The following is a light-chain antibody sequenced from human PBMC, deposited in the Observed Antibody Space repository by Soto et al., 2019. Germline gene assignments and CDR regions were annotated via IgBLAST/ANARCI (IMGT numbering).Light chain of an antibody. J-gene: IGKJ1*01. CDR3: QQYGSSPWT. V-gene: IGKV3-20*01. CDR2: GAS. Sequence: EIVLAQSPGTLSLSPGERSTLSWRASQIVSSSYLAWYHQKPGQAPRLLIYGASSRATGIPDRFSGSGSGTDFTLTISRLEPEDFAFYYCQQYGSSPWTFGQGTNVDI. CDR1: QIVSSSY.